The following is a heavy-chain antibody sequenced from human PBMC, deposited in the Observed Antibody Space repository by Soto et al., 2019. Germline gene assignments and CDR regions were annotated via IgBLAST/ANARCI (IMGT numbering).Heavy chain of an antibody. Sequence: GGSLRLSCAASGFTFNNYAMSWVRQAPGKGLEWVSSISGGGSSTYYADSVKGRFTITRDNSKNTLYLQMNSLRAEDTAVYYCAKVPGYDYVWGTYYYFDYWGLGALVTVSS. V-gene: IGHV3-23*01. D-gene: IGHD3-16*01. J-gene: IGHJ4*02. CDR2: ISGGGSST. CDR3: AKVPGYDYVWGTYYYFDY. CDR1: GFTFNNYA.